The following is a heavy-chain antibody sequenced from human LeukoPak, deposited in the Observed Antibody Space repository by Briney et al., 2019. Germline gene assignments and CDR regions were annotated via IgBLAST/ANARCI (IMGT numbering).Heavy chain of an antibody. J-gene: IGHJ4*02. CDR1: GGSISSSSYY. D-gene: IGHD3-16*01. CDR2: IYTTGNT. V-gene: IGHV4-39*07. Sequence: SETLSLTCTVSGGSISSSSYYWGWIRQPPGKGLEWIGSIYTTGNTNYNPSLKSRVTMSIDTSKKQFSLKLSSVTAADTAVYYCARVGGKYYFDYWGQGTLVTVSS. CDR3: ARVGGKYYFDY.